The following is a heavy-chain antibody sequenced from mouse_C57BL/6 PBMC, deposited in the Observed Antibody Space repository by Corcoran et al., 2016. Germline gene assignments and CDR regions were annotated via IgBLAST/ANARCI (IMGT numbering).Heavy chain of an antibody. V-gene: IGHV1-76*01. Sequence: QVQLKQSGAELVRPGASVKLSCKASGYTFTDYYINWVKQRPGQGLEWIARIYPGSGNTYYNEKFKGKATLTAEKSSSTAYMQLSSLTSEDSAVYFCARSGYGYAMDYWGQGTSVTVSS. CDR1: GYTFTDYY. J-gene: IGHJ4*01. CDR2: IYPGSGNT. D-gene: IGHD2-2*01. CDR3: ARSGYGYAMDY.